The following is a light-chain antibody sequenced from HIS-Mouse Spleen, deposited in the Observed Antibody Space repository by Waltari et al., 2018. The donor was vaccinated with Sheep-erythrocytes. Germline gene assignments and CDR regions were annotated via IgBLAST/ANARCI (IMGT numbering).Light chain of an antibody. CDR2: EGS. Sequence: QSALTQPASVSGSPGQSITISCTGTSSDVGRYNLVSWYQQHPGKAPKRMSYEGSKRPSGVSNRFSGSKSGNTASLTISGLQAEDEADYYCCSYAGSSTPWVFGGGTKLTVL. CDR3: CSYAGSSTPWV. J-gene: IGLJ3*02. V-gene: IGLV2-23*01. CDR1: SSDVGRYNL.